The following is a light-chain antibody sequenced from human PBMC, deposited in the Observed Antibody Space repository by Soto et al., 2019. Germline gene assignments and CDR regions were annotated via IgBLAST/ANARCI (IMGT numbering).Light chain of an antibody. V-gene: IGKV3-20*01. J-gene: IGKJ5*01. Sequence: EIVMTQSPATLSVSPGERATLSCRASQSVSSSYLAWYQQKPGQAPRLLVYGASSRATGIPDRFSGRGSGTDFTLTISRLEPEDFAVYYCQRYGRSPPITFGQGTRLEIK. CDR3: QRYGRSPPIT. CDR1: QSVSSSY. CDR2: GAS.